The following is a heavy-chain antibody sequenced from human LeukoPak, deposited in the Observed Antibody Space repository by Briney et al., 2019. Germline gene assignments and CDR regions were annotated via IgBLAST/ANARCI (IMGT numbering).Heavy chain of an antibody. Sequence: GGSLRLSCAASGIILSSYWVSWVRQAPGKGLEWVANIKQDGSEKWYVDSVKGRFTISRDNAKNSLYLQMNSLRAEDTAVYYCARVFTYGGYYFDYWGQGTLVTVSS. CDR3: ARVFTYGGYYFDY. D-gene: IGHD4-23*01. J-gene: IGHJ4*02. CDR2: IKQDGSEK. CDR1: GIILSSYW. V-gene: IGHV3-7*01.